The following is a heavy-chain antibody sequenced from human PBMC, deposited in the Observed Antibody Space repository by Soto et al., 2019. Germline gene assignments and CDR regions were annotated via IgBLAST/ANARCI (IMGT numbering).Heavy chain of an antibody. J-gene: IGHJ4*02. CDR2: ISWHGEKI. D-gene: IGHD6-19*01. V-gene: IGHV3-9*01. Sequence: EVQLVESGGGLVQPGGSLRLSCAGSGFTFEDHSINWVRQVPGKGLEWVSGISWHGEKIVYAASVKGRFTISRDNAKKSVYLEMNRLRVEDTAVYYFTKANPTLGWYRHYDSWGQGVLVTVSS. CDR1: GFTFEDHS. CDR3: TKANPTLGWYRHYDS.